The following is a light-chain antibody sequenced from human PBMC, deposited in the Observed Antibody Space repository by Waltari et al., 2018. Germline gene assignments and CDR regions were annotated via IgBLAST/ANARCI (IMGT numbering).Light chain of an antibody. CDR1: QRVSSSH. V-gene: IGKV3-20*01. CDR3: QQFDTSPRT. Sequence: DIVLTQSPGTLSLSPGERATLSCRASQRVSSSHLAWYQQKPGQAPRLLMYGASSRATGIPDRFSGSGSGTDFTLTINRLEPEDFAVYYCQQFDTSPRTFGHGTEVEIK. CDR2: GAS. J-gene: IGKJ1*01.